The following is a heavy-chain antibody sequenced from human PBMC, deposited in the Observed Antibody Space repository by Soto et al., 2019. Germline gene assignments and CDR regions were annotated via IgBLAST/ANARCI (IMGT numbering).Heavy chain of an antibody. J-gene: IGHJ4*02. D-gene: IGHD5-12*01. CDR3: ARATRGYSGYHGDLFDY. CDR1: GDSVSSNSAA. V-gene: IGHV6-1*01. Sequence: SQTLSLTCAISGDSVSSNSAAWNWIRQSPSRGLEWLGRTYYRSKWYNDYAVSVKSRITINPDTSKNQFSLKLSSVTAADTAVYYCARATRGYSGYHGDLFDYWGQGTLVTVSS. CDR2: TYYRSKWYN.